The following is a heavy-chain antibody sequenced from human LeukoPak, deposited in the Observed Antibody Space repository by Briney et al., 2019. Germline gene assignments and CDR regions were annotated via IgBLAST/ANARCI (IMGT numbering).Heavy chain of an antibody. D-gene: IGHD6-13*01. V-gene: IGHV3-21*01. CDR3: VRDAEGSSWFVISFDY. Sequence: GGSLRLSCAASGFTFGSYTMNWVRQVPGKGLEWVSSINHISSYIYYADSVKGRFTISRDNAKNSLYLQMDSLRDEDTAVYYCVRDAEGSSWFVISFDYWGQGMLVTVSS. CDR1: GFTFGSYT. J-gene: IGHJ4*02. CDR2: INHISSYI.